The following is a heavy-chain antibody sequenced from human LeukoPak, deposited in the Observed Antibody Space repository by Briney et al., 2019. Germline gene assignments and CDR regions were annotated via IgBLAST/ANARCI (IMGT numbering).Heavy chain of an antibody. Sequence: ASVKVSCKASGYTFTSYGISWVRQAPGQGLEWMGWISAYNGNTNYAQKLQGRVTMTTDTSTSTAYMELRSLRSDDTAVYYCARTYCSGGSCYFHHAYWGQGTLVTVSS. V-gene: IGHV1-18*01. CDR2: ISAYNGNT. CDR1: GYTFTSYG. CDR3: ARTYCSGGSCYFHHAY. D-gene: IGHD2-15*01. J-gene: IGHJ4*02.